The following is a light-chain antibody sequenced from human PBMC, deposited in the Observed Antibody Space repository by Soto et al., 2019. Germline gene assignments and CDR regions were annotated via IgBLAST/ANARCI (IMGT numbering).Light chain of an antibody. CDR1: NIGTRN. CDR3: HVWDSSTAV. Sequence: SYELTQPLSVSVPLGQTASITCGGNNIGTRNVHWYQQKPGQAPVLVVYRDSNRPSGIPERCSGSNSGNTATLTISRAQAGDEADYYCHVWDSSTAVFGGGTKLTVL. CDR2: RDS. V-gene: IGLV3-9*01. J-gene: IGLJ3*02.